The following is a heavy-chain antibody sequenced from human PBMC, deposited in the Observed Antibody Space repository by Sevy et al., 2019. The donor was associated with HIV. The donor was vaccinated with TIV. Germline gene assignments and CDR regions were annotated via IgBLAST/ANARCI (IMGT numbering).Heavy chain of an antibody. V-gene: IGHV3-72*01. CDR3: TRADYGTHPFDF. CDR2: SRNKANRYST. J-gene: IGHJ4*02. CDR1: GFTFSDHY. Sequence: GGSLRLSCAASGFTFSDHYMDWVRQAPGKGLEWVGRSRNKANRYSTEYAASVRGRFTISRDDSKNSLFLQMDTLKTVDTAVYYCTRADYGTHPFDFWGQGTLVTVSS. D-gene: IGHD3-16*01.